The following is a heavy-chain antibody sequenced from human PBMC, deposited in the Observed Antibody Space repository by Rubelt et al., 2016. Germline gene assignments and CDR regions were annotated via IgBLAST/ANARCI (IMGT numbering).Heavy chain of an antibody. Sequence: SYWMSWVRQAPGKGLEWVANIKQDGSEKYYVDSVKGRFTISRDNAKNSLYLQMNSLRAEDTAVYYCARGVGGLDIVVVPAAVDYWGQGTLVTVSS. CDR2: IKQDGSEK. D-gene: IGHD2-2*01. V-gene: IGHV3-7*05. J-gene: IGHJ4*02. CDR3: ARGVGGLDIVVVPAAVDY. CDR1: SYW.